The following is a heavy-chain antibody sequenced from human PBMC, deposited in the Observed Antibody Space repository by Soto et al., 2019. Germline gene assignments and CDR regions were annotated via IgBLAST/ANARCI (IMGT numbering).Heavy chain of an antibody. CDR2: IWYDGSNK. CDR1: GFTFSGYG. Sequence: GGSLRLSCAASGFTFSGYGMHWVRPAPGKGVEWVAVIWYDGSNKYYADSVKGRFTVSRDNSKNTLYLQMNSLRAEDTAVFYRARFRYYHCSAYRDYWGQGT. D-gene: IGHD3-22*01. V-gene: IGHV3-33*01. CDR3: ARFRYYHCSAYRDY. J-gene: IGHJ4*02.